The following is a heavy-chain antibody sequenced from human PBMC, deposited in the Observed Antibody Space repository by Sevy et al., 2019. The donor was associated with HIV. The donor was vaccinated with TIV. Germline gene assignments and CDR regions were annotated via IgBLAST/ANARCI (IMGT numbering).Heavy chain of an antibody. Sequence: ASVKVSCKTSGYTFTSYGVSWVRQAPGQGLEWMGWISAYNGNTNYAQKFQGRVTMTADTSTSTAYMELTSLTSDDTAVYYCARDEGERWLWTITGPNWFNPWGQGTLVTVSS. CDR3: ARDEGERWLWTITGPNWFNP. CDR2: ISAYNGNT. V-gene: IGHV1-18*01. J-gene: IGHJ5*02. CDR1: GYTFTSYG. D-gene: IGHD6-19*01.